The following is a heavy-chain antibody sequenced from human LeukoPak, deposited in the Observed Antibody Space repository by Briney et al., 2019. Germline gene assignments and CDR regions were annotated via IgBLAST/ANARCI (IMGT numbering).Heavy chain of an antibody. CDR3: ARGLDCSSTSCPYKDYYYYYYMDV. V-gene: IGHV3-23*01. CDR2: ISGSGGST. D-gene: IGHD2-2*01. CDR1: GFTFSSYA. Sequence: GGSLRLSCAASGFTFSSYAMSWVRQAPGKGLEWVSAISGSGGSTYYADSVKGRFTISRDNSKSTLYLQMNSLRAEDTAVYYCARGLDCSSTSCPYKDYYYYYYMDVWGKGTTVTVSS. J-gene: IGHJ6*03.